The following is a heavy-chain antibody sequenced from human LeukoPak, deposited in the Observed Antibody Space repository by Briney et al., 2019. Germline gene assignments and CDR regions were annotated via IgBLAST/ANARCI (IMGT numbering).Heavy chain of an antibody. D-gene: IGHD3-10*01. CDR1: GFTISSYA. Sequence: PGGSLRLSCAASGFTISSYAMHWVRQAPGKGLEWVAVISYDGSNKYYADSVKGRFTISRDNSKNTLYLQMNSLRAEDTAVYYCARDRLRGFDYWGQGTLVTVSS. CDR2: ISYDGSNK. V-gene: IGHV3-30-3*01. J-gene: IGHJ4*02. CDR3: ARDRLRGFDY.